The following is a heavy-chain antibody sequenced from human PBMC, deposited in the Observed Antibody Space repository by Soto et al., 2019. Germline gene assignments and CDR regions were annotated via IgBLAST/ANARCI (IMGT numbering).Heavy chain of an antibody. Sequence: ASVKVSCKASGYTFTSYGISWERQAPGQGLEWMGWISAYNGNTNYAQKLQGRVTMTTDTSTSTAYMELRSLRSDDTAVYYCARVIITIFGVVIPPGYWGQGTLVTVSS. V-gene: IGHV1-18*04. CDR3: ARVIITIFGVVIPPGY. D-gene: IGHD3-3*01. CDR2: ISAYNGNT. CDR1: GYTFTSYG. J-gene: IGHJ4*02.